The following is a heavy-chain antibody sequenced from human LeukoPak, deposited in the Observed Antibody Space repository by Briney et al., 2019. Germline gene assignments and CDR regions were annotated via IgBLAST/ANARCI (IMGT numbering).Heavy chain of an antibody. CDR2: MNPNSGNT. J-gene: IGHJ4*02. CDR3: ARGSSSSLIDY. CDR1: GYTFTIYD. D-gene: IGHD6-6*01. Sequence: ASVTVSCTASGYTFTIYDINWVRQATGQGLEWMGWMNPNSGNTGYAQKFQGRVTMTRNTSISTAYMELSSLRSEDTAVYYCARGSSSSLIDYWGQGTLVTVSS. V-gene: IGHV1-8*01.